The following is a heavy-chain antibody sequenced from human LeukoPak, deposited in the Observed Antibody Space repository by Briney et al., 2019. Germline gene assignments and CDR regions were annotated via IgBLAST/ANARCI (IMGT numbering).Heavy chain of an antibody. D-gene: IGHD2-2*02. Sequence: SDTLSHTCAVSGYSISSSNWWGWIRQPPGKGLEWIGYIYYSGSIYYNPSLKSRVTMSVDTSKNQFSLKLSSVTAVDTAVYYCARTMSSSHTVYGMDVWGQGTTVTVSS. CDR2: IYYSGSI. CDR3: ARTMSSSHTVYGMDV. V-gene: IGHV4-28*05. J-gene: IGHJ6*02. CDR1: GYSISSSNW.